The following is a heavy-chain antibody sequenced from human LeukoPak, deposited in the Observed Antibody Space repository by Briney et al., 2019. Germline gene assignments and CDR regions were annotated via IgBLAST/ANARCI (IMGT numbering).Heavy chain of an antibody. CDR2: IYPSDSDT. CDR3: ASSSRDSSGYSLDY. D-gene: IGHD3-22*01. Sequence: PGESLKISCEASGYTFSNYWIGWVRQMPGKGLEWMGIIYPSDSDTRYSPSFQGQVTISADKSISTAYLQWSSLKASDTAMYYCASSSRDSSGYSLDYWGQGTLVTVSS. CDR1: GYTFSNYW. J-gene: IGHJ4*02. V-gene: IGHV5-51*01.